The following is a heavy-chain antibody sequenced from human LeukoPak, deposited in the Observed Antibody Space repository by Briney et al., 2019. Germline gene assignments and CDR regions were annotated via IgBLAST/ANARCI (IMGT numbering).Heavy chain of an antibody. V-gene: IGHV3-72*01. CDR1: GFTGSGFSFGDYP. D-gene: IGHD1-26*01. CDR2: IRNKANSYTT. CDR3: ATSPPSGIVVFDM. J-gene: IGHJ3*02. Sequence: GRSLRLSCTASGFTGSGFSFGDYPMSWFRQAPGKGLEWVGRIRNKANSYTTEYAASVKGRFTISRDDSKNSLYLQMNSLKIEDTAVYYCATSPPSGIVVFDMWGQGTIVTISS.